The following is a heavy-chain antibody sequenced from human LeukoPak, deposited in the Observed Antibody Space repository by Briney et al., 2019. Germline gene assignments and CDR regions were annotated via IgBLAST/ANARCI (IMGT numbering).Heavy chain of an antibody. CDR1: GGSISSYY. Sequence: SETLSLTCTVSGGSISSYYWSWIRQPPGKGLEWIGYIYYSGSTNYNPSLKSRVTISVDTSKNQFSLKLNSVAAADTAVYYCARGAGVAVASTRYYYMDVWGKGTTVTVSS. J-gene: IGHJ6*03. CDR2: IYYSGST. V-gene: IGHV4-59*01. D-gene: IGHD6-19*01. CDR3: ARGAGVAVASTRYYYMDV.